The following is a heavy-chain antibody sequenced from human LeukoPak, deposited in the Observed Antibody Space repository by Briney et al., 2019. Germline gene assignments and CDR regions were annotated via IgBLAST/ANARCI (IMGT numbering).Heavy chain of an antibody. CDR1: GRSFSGYY. CDR3: ARGAYYYFWSGYYTHWFDP. CDR2: INHSGVT. Sequence: PSETLSLTCAVYGRSFSGYYWRWLRHPPGKGLEWLGEINHSGVTNYKPSFKSLLTISVDTSMNHFSLKLNSVTAADTALYYCARGAYYYFWSGYYTHWFDPWGQGTLVTVSS. D-gene: IGHD3-3*01. J-gene: IGHJ5*02. V-gene: IGHV4-34*01.